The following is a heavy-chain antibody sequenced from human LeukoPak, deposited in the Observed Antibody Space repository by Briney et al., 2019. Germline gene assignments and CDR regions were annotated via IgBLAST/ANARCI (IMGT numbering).Heavy chain of an antibody. D-gene: IGHD3-10*01. V-gene: IGHV5-51*01. Sequence: GESLKISCKGSGYSFTSYWIGWVRQMPGKGLEWMGIISPGDSDTRYSPSFQGQVTISADKSISTAYLQWSSLKASDTAMYYCARRYYYGSGTYYYYYGMDVWGQGTTVTVSS. J-gene: IGHJ6*02. CDR3: ARRYYYGSGTYYYYYGMDV. CDR1: GYSFTSYW. CDR2: ISPGDSDT.